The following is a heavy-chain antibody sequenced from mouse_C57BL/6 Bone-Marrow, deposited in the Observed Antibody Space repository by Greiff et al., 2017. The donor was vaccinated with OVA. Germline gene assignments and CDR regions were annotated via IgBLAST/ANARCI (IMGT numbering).Heavy chain of an antibody. Sequence: QVQLKESGAELVKPGASVKLSCKASGYTFTSYWMQWVKQRPGQGLEWIGEIDPSDSYTNYKQKFKGKATLTVDTSSSTAYMQLSSLTSEDSAVYYCARGGNYWYFDVWGTGTTVTVSS. CDR3: ARGGNYWYFDV. D-gene: IGHD1-1*02. CDR1: GYTFTSYW. V-gene: IGHV1-50*01. J-gene: IGHJ1*03. CDR2: IDPSDSYT.